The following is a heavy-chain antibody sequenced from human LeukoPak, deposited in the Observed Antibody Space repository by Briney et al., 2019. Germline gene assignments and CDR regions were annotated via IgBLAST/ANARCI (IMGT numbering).Heavy chain of an antibody. Sequence: SETLSLTCAVYGGSFSGYYWSRIRQPPGKGLEWIGRIYTNEITNYNPSLNSRVIISIDTSKNQFSLKLTSMTAADTAVYYCARGGARGNWFDPWGQGTLVTVSS. D-gene: IGHD1-26*01. CDR3: ARGGARGNWFDP. CDR2: IYTNEIT. V-gene: IGHV4-4*08. J-gene: IGHJ5*02. CDR1: GGSFSGYY.